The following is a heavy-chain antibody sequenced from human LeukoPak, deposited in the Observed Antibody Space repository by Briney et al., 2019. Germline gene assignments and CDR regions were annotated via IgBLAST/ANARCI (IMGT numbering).Heavy chain of an antibody. CDR2: VNARGYST. J-gene: IGHJ4*02. CDR3: ANLGSSELRVPASQGN. Sequence: GGSLRLSCAASGFTFSSYAMSWARQAPGKGLEWVSAVNARGYSTYYADSVKGRFTISRDNSKNTVFLQMSSLRVEDTAVYYRANLGSSELRVPASQGNWGQGTLVTVSS. D-gene: IGHD2-2*01. CDR1: GFTFSSYA. V-gene: IGHV3-23*01.